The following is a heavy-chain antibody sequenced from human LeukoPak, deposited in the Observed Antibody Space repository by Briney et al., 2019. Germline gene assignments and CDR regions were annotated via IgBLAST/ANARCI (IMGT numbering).Heavy chain of an antibody. J-gene: IGHJ4*02. CDR2: INHSGST. CDR3: ASLRGASYYYDSSSYLGY. D-gene: IGHD3-22*01. V-gene: IGHV4-34*01. Sequence: SETLSLTCAVYGGSFSGYYWSWIRQPPGKGLEWIGEINHSGSTNYNPSLKSRVTISVDTSKNQFSLKLNSVTAADTAVYYCASLRGASYYYDSSSYLGYWGQGTLVTVSS. CDR1: GGSFSGYY.